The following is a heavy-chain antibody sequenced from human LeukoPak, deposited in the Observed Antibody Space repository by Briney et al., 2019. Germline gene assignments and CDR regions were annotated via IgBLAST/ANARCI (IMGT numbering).Heavy chain of an antibody. D-gene: IGHD3-9*01. CDR3: ARGVPDILTGYYMFDY. CDR2: MNPNSGNT. Sequence: GASVKVSCKASGYTFTSYDINWVRQAPGQGLGWMGWMNPNSGNTDYAQKFQGRVNITRNASISTAYMELSSLRSEDTAVYYCARGVPDILTGYYMFDYWGQGTLVTVSS. V-gene: IGHV1-8*03. CDR1: GYTFTSYD. J-gene: IGHJ4*02.